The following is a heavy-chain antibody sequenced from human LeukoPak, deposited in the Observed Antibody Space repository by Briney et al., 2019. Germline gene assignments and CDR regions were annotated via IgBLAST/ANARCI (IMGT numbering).Heavy chain of an antibody. CDR1: GGSMDTYY. Sequence: PSETLSLTCTVSGGSMDTYYWNWIRQPPGRGREWIGYVFHTGSTNYNPSLKSRVTISVDTSKNQFSLKLSSVTAADTAVYYCASQVRVTMVPGVITQGNFDYWGQGTLVTVSS. CDR3: ASQVRVTMVPGVITQGNFDY. J-gene: IGHJ4*02. CDR2: VFHTGST. V-gene: IGHV4-59*08. D-gene: IGHD3-10*01.